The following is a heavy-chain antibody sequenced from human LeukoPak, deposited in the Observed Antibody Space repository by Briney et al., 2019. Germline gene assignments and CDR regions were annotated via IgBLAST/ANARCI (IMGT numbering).Heavy chain of an antibody. V-gene: IGHV3-9*01. CDR2: ISWNSGSI. CDR1: GFTFDDYA. CDR3: AKDDSTMIVGPFDY. Sequence: GGSLRLSCAASGFTFDDYAMHWVRQAPGKGLEWVSGISWNSGSIGYADSVKGRFTISRDNAKNSLYLQMNSLRAEDTALYYCAKDDSTMIVGPFDYWGQGTLVTVSS. D-gene: IGHD3-22*01. J-gene: IGHJ4*02.